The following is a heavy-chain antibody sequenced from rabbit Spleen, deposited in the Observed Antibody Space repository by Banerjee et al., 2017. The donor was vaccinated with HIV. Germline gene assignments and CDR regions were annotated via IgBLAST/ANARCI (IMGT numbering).Heavy chain of an antibody. CDR3: VREAGYGGYGDANL. V-gene: IGHV1S47*01. D-gene: IGHD6-1*01. CDR2: IDPLFDNT. J-gene: IGHJ4*01. CDR1: GFDFSSYG. Sequence: EESGGGLVKPGASLTLTCKASGFDFSSYGVSWVRQAPGKGLEWIGYIDPLFDNTYYANWVNGRFSISRENTHNTLYLQLNSLTAADTATYFCVREAGYGGYGDANLWGPGTLVTVS.